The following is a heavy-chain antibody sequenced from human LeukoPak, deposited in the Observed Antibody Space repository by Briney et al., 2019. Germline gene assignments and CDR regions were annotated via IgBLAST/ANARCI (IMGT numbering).Heavy chain of an antibody. D-gene: IGHD3-10*01. CDR1: SGSISSYY. J-gene: IGHJ4*02. CDR2: VYYSGSA. Sequence: MTSEILSLTCTVSSGSISSYYWSWIRQPPGKGLEWIGYVYYSGSANYNPSLKSRVTISVDTSKNQFSLKLSSVTAADTAVYYCARHEKLGQFDYWGQGTLVTVSS. V-gene: IGHV4-59*08. CDR3: ARHEKLGQFDY.